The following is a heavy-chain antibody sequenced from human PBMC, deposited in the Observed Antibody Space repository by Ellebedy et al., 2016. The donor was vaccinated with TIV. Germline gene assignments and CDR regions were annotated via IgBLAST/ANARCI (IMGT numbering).Heavy chain of an antibody. CDR1: GFTFSSYW. J-gene: IGHJ4*02. V-gene: IGHV3-23*01. Sequence: GESLKISCAASGFTFSSYWMHWVRQAPGKGLEWVSTITASGDDTFYADSVSGRFIISRDTSKNTLFLQMNSLRAEDTAVYQCANSNRFDYWGQGTLVTVSS. CDR3: ANSNRFDY. D-gene: IGHD1-14*01. CDR2: ITASGDDT.